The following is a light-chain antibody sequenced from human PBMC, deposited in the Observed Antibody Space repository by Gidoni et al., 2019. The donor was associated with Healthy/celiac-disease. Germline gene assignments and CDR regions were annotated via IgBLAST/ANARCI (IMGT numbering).Light chain of an antibody. CDR2: DAS. CDR1: QSVSSY. V-gene: IGKV3-11*01. J-gene: IGKJ2*01. CDR3: QQRSNWPWT. Sequence: PARLSLSPGEGATLACRASQSVSSYIAWYQQKPGQAPRLRIYDASNRATGIPARFSGSGSGTDFTLTISSLEPEDFAVYYCQQRSNWPWTFGQGTKLEIK.